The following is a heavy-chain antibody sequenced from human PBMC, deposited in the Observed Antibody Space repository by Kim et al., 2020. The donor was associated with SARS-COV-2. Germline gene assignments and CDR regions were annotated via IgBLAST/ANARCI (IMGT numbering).Heavy chain of an antibody. CDR2: ISSSSSYI. J-gene: IGHJ6*03. V-gene: IGHV3-21*01. CDR1: GFTFSSYS. Sequence: GGSLRLSCAASGFTFSSYSMNWVRQAPGKGLEWVSSISSSSSYIYYADSVKGRFTISRDNAKNSLYLQMNSLRAEDTAVYYCARRAVHQRDYYYYYYMDVWGKGTTVTVSS. CDR3: ARRAVHQRDYYYYYYMDV.